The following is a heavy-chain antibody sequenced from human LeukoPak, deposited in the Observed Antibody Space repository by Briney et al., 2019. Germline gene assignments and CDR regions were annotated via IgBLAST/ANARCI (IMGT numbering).Heavy chain of an antibody. CDR2: INPNSGGT. V-gene: IGHV1-2*06. Sequence: ASVKVSCKVSGYTFTDYYMHWVRQAPGQGLEWMGRINPNSGGTNYAQKFQGRVTMTRDTSISTAYMDLSRLRSDDTAVYYCSRVVGECSSTSCYGGYAFDIWGQGTMVTVSS. J-gene: IGHJ3*02. CDR3: SRVVGECSSTSCYGGYAFDI. D-gene: IGHD2-2*01. CDR1: GYTFTDYY.